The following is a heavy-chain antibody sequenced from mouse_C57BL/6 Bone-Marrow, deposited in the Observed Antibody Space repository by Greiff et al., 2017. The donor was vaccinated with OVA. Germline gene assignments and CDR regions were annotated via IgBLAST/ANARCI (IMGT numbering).Heavy chain of an antibody. V-gene: IGHV1-69*01. D-gene: IGHD2-3*01. CDR1: GYTFTSYW. J-gene: IGHJ4*01. CDR3: ARDGYYPYAMDY. CDR2: IDPSDSYT. Sequence: VQLQQSGAELVMPGASVKLSCKASGYTFTSYWMHWVKQRPGQGLEWIGEIDPSDSYTNYNQKFKGKSTLTVDKSSSTAYMQLSSLTSEDSAVYYCARDGYYPYAMDYWGQGTSVTVSS.